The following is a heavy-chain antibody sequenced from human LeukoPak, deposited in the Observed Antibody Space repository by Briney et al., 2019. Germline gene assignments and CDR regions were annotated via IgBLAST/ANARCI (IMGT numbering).Heavy chain of an antibody. D-gene: IGHD3-16*01. V-gene: IGHV3-30-3*01. CDR2: ISYDGSNK. J-gene: IGHJ4*02. CDR1: GFTFSSYC. CDR3: ARDLGRVSSYYFDY. Sequence: GGSLRLACAASGFTFSSYCMHWVRQAPGKGLEWVAVISYDGSNKYYADSVKGRLTISRDNSKNTLYLQMNSLRAEDTAVYYCARDLGRVSSYYFDYWGQRPLVTVSS.